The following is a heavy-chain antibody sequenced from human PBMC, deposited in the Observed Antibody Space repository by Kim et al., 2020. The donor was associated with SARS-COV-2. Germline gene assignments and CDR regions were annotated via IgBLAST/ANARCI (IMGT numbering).Heavy chain of an antibody. J-gene: IGHJ6*03. CDR1: GGSISSSSYY. V-gene: IGHV4-39*01. Sequence: SETLSLTCTVSGGSISSSSYYWGWIRQPPGKGLEWIGSIYYSGSTYYNPSLKSRVTISVDTSKNQFSLKLSSVTAADTAVYYCARLGGSGGMDVWGKGTTVTVSS. CDR3: ARLGGSGGMDV. D-gene: IGHD3-10*01. CDR2: IYYSGST.